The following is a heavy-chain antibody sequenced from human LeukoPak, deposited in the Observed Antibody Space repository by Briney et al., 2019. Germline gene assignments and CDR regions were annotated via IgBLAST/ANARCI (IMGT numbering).Heavy chain of an antibody. Sequence: PGGSLRLSCAASGFTVSSNYMSWVRQAPGKGLEWVSVIYSGGSTYYADSVKGRFTISRDNSKNTLYLQMNSLRAEDTAVYYCARDNNPPGLGSYYPARHGMDVWGQGTTVTVSS. CDR1: GFTVSSNY. CDR2: IYSGGST. J-gene: IGHJ6*02. V-gene: IGHV3-66*01. CDR3: ARDNNPPGLGSYYPARHGMDV. D-gene: IGHD1-26*01.